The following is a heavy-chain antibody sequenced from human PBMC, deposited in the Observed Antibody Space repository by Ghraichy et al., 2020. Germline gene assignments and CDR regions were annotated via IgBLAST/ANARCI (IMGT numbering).Heavy chain of an antibody. V-gene: IGHV4-34*01. Sequence: SQTLSLTCAVYGGSFSGYYWSWIRQPPGKGLEWIGEINHSGSTNYNPSLKSRVTISVDTSKNQFSLKLSSVTAADTAVYYCARGPRYQLLWRGHPRYYFDFCGQGTLATGSS. CDR2: INHSGST. CDR3: ARGPRYQLLWRGHPRYYFDF. J-gene: IGHJ4*02. D-gene: IGHD2-2*01. CDR1: GGSFSGYY.